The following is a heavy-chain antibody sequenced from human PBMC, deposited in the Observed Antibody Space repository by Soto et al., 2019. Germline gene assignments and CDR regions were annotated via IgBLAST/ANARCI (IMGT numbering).Heavy chain of an antibody. CDR1: GYTFTSYG. CDR2: ISAYKGNT. CDR3: GRDQRAVDRLYFYWLLGRDLDF. V-gene: IGHV1-18*01. Sequence: QVQLVQSGAEVKKPGASVKVSCKASGYTFTSYGISWVRQDPGQGLEWMGWISAYKGNTNYAQKLQGRVTMNTDTCPRNDYKELRGPRSDDTAVYYCGRDQRAVDRLYFYWLLGRDLDFWGQGTPVPVSS. D-gene: IGHD3-9*01. J-gene: IGHJ4*02.